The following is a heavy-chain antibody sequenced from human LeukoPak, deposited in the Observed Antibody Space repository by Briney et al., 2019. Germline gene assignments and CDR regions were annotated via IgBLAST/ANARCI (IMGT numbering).Heavy chain of an antibody. D-gene: IGHD4-17*01. CDR1: GFTFSSYG. CDR2: IWYDGSNK. V-gene: IGHV3-33*06. J-gene: IGHJ4*02. Sequence: GGSLRLSCAASGFTFSSYGMHWVRQAPGKGLEWVAVIWYDGSNKYYADSVKGRFIISRDNSKNTLYLQMNSLRTEDTAVYYCAKAATVTVYFDYWGQGTLVTVSS. CDR3: AKAATVTVYFDY.